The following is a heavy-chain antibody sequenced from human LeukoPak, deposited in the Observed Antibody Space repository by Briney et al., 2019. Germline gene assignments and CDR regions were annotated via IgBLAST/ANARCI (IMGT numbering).Heavy chain of an antibody. CDR1: GGSISSSSYY. CDR2: IYYSGST. D-gene: IGHD6-6*01. J-gene: IGHJ4*02. Sequence: PSETLFLTCTVSGGSISSSSYYWGWIRQPPGKGLEWIGSIYYSGSTYYNPSLKSRVIISVDTSKNQFSLKLSSLTAADTAVHYSARHVATRPWEWGQGTLVTVSS. V-gene: IGHV4-39*01. CDR3: ARHVATRPWE.